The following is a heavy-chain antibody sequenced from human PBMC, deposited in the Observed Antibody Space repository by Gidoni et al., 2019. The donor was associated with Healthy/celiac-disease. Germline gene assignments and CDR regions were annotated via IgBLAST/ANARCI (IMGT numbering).Heavy chain of an antibody. J-gene: IGHJ6*02. CDR1: GGTFSSYA. CDR3: ASLSAGIAARDVPENTKDNYYYYGMDV. V-gene: IGHV1-69*01. D-gene: IGHD6-6*01. Sequence: QVQLVQSGAEVKKPGSSVKVSCKASGGTFSSYAISWVRQAPGQGLEWMGGIIPIFGTANSAQKFQGRVTITADESTSTAYMERSSLRSEDTAVYYCASLSAGIAARDVPENTKDNYYYYGMDVWGQGTTVTVSS. CDR2: IIPIFGTA.